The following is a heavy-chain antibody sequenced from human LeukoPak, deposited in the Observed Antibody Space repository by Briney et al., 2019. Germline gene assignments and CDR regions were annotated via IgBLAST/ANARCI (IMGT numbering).Heavy chain of an antibody. CDR3: ARDLSVISRGSGSYYGY. J-gene: IGHJ4*02. CDR1: GYTFTGYY. Sequence: ASVKVCCKAAGYTFTGYYMHWGRQAPGPGLGWMGWMNPNSGGTDYAQKCQGRVTMTRDTSISTAYMELSRLRSADTAVYYCARDLSVISRGSGSYYGYWGQGTLVTVSS. CDR2: MNPNSGGT. D-gene: IGHD3-10*01. V-gene: IGHV1-2*02.